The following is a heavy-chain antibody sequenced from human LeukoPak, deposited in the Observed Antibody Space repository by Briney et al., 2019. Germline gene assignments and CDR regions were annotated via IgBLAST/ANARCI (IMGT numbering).Heavy chain of an antibody. J-gene: IGHJ4*02. V-gene: IGHV1-69*01. CDR1: GGTFSSYA. Sequence: GASVKVSCKASGGTFSSYAISWVRQAPGQGLEWMGGIIPIFGTANYAQKFQGRVTITADESTSTAYMELSSLRSEDTAVYYCASFNACGGDCYSSPDYFDYWGQGTLVTVSS. CDR3: ASFNACGGDCYSSPDYFDY. D-gene: IGHD2-21*01. CDR2: IIPIFGTA.